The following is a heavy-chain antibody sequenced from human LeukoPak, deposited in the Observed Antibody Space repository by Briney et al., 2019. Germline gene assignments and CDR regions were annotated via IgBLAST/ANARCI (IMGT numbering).Heavy chain of an antibody. CDR2: ISSSSSYT. V-gene: IGHV3-21*01. CDR3: ARAPSKYDFWSGYHYYYMDV. D-gene: IGHD3-3*01. J-gene: IGHJ6*03. CDR1: GFTFSSYD. Sequence: GGSLRLSCAASGFTFSSYDMHWVRQATGKGLEWVSSISSSSSYTYYADSVKGRFTISRDNAKNSLYLQMNSLRAEDTAVYYCARAPSKYDFWSGYHYYYMDVWGKGTTVTVSS.